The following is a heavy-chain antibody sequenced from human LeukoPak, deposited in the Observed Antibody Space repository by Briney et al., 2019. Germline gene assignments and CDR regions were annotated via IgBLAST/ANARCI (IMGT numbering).Heavy chain of an antibody. Sequence: GGSLRLSCAASGFTLSSNYMSWVRQAPGKGLEWVSVIYSGGSTYYADSVKGRFTISRDNSKNTLYLQMNSLRAEDTAVYYCARARVDTAMYWGYYCDYWGQGTRVTVSS. CDR3: ARARVDTAMYWGYYCDY. J-gene: IGHJ4*02. CDR2: IYSGGST. CDR1: GFTLSSNY. D-gene: IGHD5-18*01. V-gene: IGHV3-53*01.